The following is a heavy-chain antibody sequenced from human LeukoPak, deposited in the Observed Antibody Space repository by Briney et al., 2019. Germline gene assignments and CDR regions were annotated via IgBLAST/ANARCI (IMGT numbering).Heavy chain of an antibody. CDR2: ISAYNGNT. CDR3: AKDGGDTDGHEVFEY. V-gene: IGHV1-18*01. J-gene: IGHJ4*02. Sequence: ASVKVSCKASGYTFTSYAISWVRQAPGQGLEWMGWISAYNGNTNYAQRLQGRVTMTTDTSTSTAYMELRSLRSDDTAVYYCAKDGGDTDGHEVFEYWGQGTLVTVSS. CDR1: GYTFTSYA. D-gene: IGHD3-16*01.